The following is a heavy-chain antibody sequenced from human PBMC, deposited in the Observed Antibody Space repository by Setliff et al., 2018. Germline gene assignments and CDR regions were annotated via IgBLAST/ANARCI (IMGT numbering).Heavy chain of an antibody. D-gene: IGHD2-2*01. CDR2: ISPYTGNT. CDR3: SRLVRFCTRTSCQRLSGDDY. V-gene: IGHV1-18*01. J-gene: IGHJ4*02. Sequence: VKVSCKASGYTFTDYGVSWVRQAPGQGLEWAGWISPYTGNTYYAPKFQGRVIMTTDTSTTTAYMELRSLRSDDTAIYYCSRLVRFCTRTSCQRLSGDDYWGQGTLVTV. CDR1: GYTFTDYG.